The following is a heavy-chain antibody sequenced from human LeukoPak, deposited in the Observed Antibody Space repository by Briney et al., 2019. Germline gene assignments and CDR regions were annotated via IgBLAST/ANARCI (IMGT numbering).Heavy chain of an antibody. CDR1: GFTVSSNY. D-gene: IGHD3-10*01. V-gene: IGHV3-66*01. J-gene: IGHJ5*02. CDR3: AREDFIYGSTFGFDP. Sequence: GGSLRLSCAASGFTVSSNYMSWVRQAPGKGLEWVSVIYSGGSTYYADSVKGRFTISRDNSKNTLYLQMNSLRAEDTAVYYCAREDFIYGSTFGFDPWGQGTLVIVSS. CDR2: IYSGGST.